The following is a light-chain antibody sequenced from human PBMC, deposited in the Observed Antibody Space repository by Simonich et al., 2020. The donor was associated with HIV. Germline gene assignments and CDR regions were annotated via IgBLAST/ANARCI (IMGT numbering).Light chain of an antibody. J-gene: IGLJ3*02. V-gene: IGLV2-14*03. CDR1: SRDVGAYNY. CDR3: CSYATTTTRV. Sequence: QSALTQPASVSGSPGQSITISCTGTSRDVGAYNYVPWYQQPPGKAPKLIIYDVFKRPSGVSNRFSGSKSGNTASLTISGLQAEDEADYYCCSYATTTTRVFGGGTKLTVL. CDR2: DVF.